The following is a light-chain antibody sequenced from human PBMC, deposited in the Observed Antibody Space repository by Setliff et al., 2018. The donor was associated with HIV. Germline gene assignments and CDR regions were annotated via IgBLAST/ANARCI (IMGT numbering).Light chain of an antibody. V-gene: IGLV2-14*03. CDR3: SSYTSSSTLNV. J-gene: IGLJ1*01. CDR1: SSDVGGYNF. Sequence: QSVLTQPRSVSGSPGQSITISCTGTSSDVGGYNFVSWYQHHPGKAPILMIYDVSTRPSGVSNRFSGSKSDNTASLTISGLQAEDEADYYCSSYTSSSTLNVFGTGTKVTVL. CDR2: DVS.